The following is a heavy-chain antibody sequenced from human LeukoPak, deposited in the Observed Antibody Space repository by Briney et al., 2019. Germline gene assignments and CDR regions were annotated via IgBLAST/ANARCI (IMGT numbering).Heavy chain of an antibody. CDR2: IKQDGSEK. V-gene: IGHV3-7*01. CDR1: GFTFSSYW. Sequence: PGGSLRLSCAASGFTFSSYWMSWVRQAPGKGLEWVANIKQDGSEKYYVDSVKGRFTISRDNAKNSLYLQMNSLRAEDTAVYYCARADLGSCSGGSCYGHYRGQGTLVTVSS. D-gene: IGHD2-15*01. J-gene: IGHJ4*02. CDR3: ARADLGSCSGGSCYGHY.